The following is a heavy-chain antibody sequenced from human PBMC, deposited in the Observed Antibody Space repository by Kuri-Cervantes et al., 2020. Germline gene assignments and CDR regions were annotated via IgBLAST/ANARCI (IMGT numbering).Heavy chain of an antibody. CDR1: GSSFSSYS. CDR3: AREQYYDSSGYYRSYYYYMDV. Sequence: GGSLRLSSAASGSSFSSYSMNWVRQAPGKEMEWVSYISSSSSTIYDADSVKGRFTISRDNAKNSLYLKMNSLRAEDTAVYYCAREQYYDSSGYYRSYYYYMDVWGKGTTVTVSS. V-gene: IGHV3-48*04. CDR2: ISSSSSTI. D-gene: IGHD3-22*01. J-gene: IGHJ6*03.